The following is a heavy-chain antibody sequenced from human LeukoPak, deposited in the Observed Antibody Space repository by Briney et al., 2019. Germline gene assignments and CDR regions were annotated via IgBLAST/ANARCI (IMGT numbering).Heavy chain of an antibody. CDR1: GFTFSDYY. CDR3: ARRSAAIRSGYYYGMDV. V-gene: IGHV3-11*01. D-gene: IGHD2-2*02. J-gene: IGHJ6*02. CDR2: ISSSGSTI. Sequence: GGSLRLSCAASGFTFSDYYMSWIRQAPGKGLEWVSYISSSGSTIYYADSVKGRFTISRDNAKNSLYLQMNSLRAEDTAVYYCARRSAAIRSGYYYGMDVWGQGTTVTVSS.